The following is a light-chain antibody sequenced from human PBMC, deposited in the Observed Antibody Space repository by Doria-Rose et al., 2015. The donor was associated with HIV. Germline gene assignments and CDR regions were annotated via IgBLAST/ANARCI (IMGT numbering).Light chain of an antibody. V-gene: IGKV1-27*01. CDR3: QSYNSAQLT. CDR2: AAS. J-gene: IGKJ4*01. CDR1: QGISNF. Sequence: DIQLTQSPSSLSASVGDRVTITCRASQGISNFLAWYQQKPGRVPKLLIYAASTLQSGVPSRFSGSGSGTDFSLTISTLQPEDVAIYYCQSYNSAQLTVGGGRKVESK.